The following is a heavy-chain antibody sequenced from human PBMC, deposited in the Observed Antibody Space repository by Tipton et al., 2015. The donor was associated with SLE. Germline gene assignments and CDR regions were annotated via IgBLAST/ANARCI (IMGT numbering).Heavy chain of an antibody. Sequence: TLSLTCTVSGASINSHDYYWNWVRQPAGKGLEWIGRIYAGGFTYYNPSLESRVTISMDTSKNQFSLEVRSVTAADTAVYYCVRLRSKVLIDYWGQGTLVTVSS. V-gene: IGHV4-61*02. D-gene: IGHD2-8*01. J-gene: IGHJ4*02. CDR3: VRLRSKVLIDY. CDR2: IYAGGFT. CDR1: GASINSHDYY.